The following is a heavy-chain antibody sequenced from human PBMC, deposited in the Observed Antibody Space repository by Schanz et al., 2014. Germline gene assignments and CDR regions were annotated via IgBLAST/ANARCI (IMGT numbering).Heavy chain of an antibody. Sequence: EEQLVESGGGLVQPGGSLRLSCSASGFTFSTFAMHWVRQAPGKGLEWVSALSEGGGGTHYADSVRGRFTISSDSSKNTLFLQMNSLRVEDTAVYYCARKMKLGVYGGKGHDSLDIWGQGTMVTVSS. CDR2: LSEGGGGT. CDR1: GFTFSTFA. V-gene: IGHV3-23*04. J-gene: IGHJ3*02. CDR3: ARKMKLGVYGGKGHDSLDI. D-gene: IGHD4-17*01.